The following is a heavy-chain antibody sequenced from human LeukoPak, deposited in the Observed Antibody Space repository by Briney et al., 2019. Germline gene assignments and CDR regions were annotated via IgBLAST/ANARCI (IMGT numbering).Heavy chain of an antibody. CDR2: ISSSSSYI. CDR3: ARDRSYYYGSGSPLDY. J-gene: IGHJ4*02. D-gene: IGHD3-10*01. CDR1: GSTFSSYS. Sequence: GGSLRLSCAASGSTFSSYSMNWVRQAPGKGLEWVSSISSSSSYIYYADSVKGRFTISRDNAKNSLYLQMNGLRAEDTAVYYCARDRSYYYGSGSPLDYWGQGTLVTVSS. V-gene: IGHV3-21*01.